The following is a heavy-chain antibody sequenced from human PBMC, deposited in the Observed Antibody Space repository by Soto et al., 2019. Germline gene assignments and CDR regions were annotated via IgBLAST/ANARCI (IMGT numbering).Heavy chain of an antibody. Sequence: QVQLVESGGGVVQPGRSLRLSCAASGFTFSSYGMHWVRQAPGKGLEWVEVISYDGSNKYYADSVKGRFTISRDNYKNTLYLQMNSLRAEDTAVYYCAPWFGAFDYCGQGTLVTVSS. CDR3: APWFGAFDY. J-gene: IGHJ4*02. CDR1: GFTFSSYG. CDR2: ISYDGSNK. V-gene: IGHV3-30*03. D-gene: IGHD3-10*01.